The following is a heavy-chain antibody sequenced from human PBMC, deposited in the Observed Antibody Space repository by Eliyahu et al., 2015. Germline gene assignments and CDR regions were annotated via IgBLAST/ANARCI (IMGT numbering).Heavy chain of an antibody. CDR2: ISRRDRGT. CDR3: AVGLDMGYFDA. J-gene: IGHJ4*02. D-gene: IGHD2-15*01. CDR1: GFNFNTFA. V-gene: IGHV3-23*01. Sequence: EVRLLDSGGDSVPPGXSLRLSCAVSGFNFNTFAMSWVRQAPGQGLEWVSTISRRDRGTYHYADSVWGRFSISRDTSQSVVYLQMSSLRADDTAMYYCAVGLDMGYFDAWGQGTPVTVSS.